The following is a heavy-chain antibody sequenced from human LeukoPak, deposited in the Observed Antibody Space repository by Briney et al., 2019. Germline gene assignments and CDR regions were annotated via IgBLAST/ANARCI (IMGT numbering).Heavy chain of an antibody. CDR1: GGSISSSSYY. Sequence: SETLSLTCTVSGGSISSSSYYWGWIRQPPGKGLEWIGSIYYTGSTYYNSSLKSRVTISVDTSRNQFSLMLSAVTAADMAVYYCASQRRGGSSYYMDVWGKGTTVTVAS. CDR3: ASQRRGGSSYYMDV. D-gene: IGHD6-6*01. CDR2: IYYTGST. J-gene: IGHJ6*03. V-gene: IGHV4-39*01.